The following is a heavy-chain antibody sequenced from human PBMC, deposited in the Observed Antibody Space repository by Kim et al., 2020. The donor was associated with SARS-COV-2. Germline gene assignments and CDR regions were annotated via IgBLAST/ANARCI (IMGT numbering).Heavy chain of an antibody. J-gene: IGHJ2*01. CDR2: IYYSGST. CDR1: GGSISSYY. V-gene: IGHV4-59*01. D-gene: IGHD3-9*01. CDR3: SRDTRRWNHLTNYWYF. Sequence: SETLSLTCTVSGGSISSYYWYWIRKPPGQGLERIWYIYYSGSTNTNYYPKSRVPISVDTYKNKFPLKLRSVTAAATAAYYCSRDTRRWNHLTNYWYF.